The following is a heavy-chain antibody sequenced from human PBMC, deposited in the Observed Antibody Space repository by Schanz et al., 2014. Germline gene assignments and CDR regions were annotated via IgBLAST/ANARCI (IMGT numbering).Heavy chain of an antibody. V-gene: IGHV3-NL1*01. CDR1: GFTFSSYG. CDR2: IYASGAT. J-gene: IGHJ6*02. Sequence: QVQLVESGGGVVQFGRSLRLSCVASGFTFSSYGMNWVRQAPGKGLEWVSTIYASGATYYADSVKRRFTISRDISKNTVYLQMNRLRAEDTAVYYCARVRRRIATPSTPSFRNYYYYAMDVWGQGTTVTVSS. CDR3: ARVRRRIATPSTPSFRNYYYYAMDV. D-gene: IGHD6-13*01.